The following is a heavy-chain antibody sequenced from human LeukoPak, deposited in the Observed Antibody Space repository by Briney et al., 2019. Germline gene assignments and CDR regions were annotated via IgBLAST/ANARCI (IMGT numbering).Heavy chain of an antibody. CDR1: GGSISTITYY. CDR3: ARTSYDFWSGYPDYYYMDV. V-gene: IGHV4-39*07. Sequence: SETLSLTCTVSGGSISTITYYWGWIRQPPGKGLEWVGHMYYRGNTFYNPSLKSRVTISVDTSKNQFSLKLSSVTAADTAVYYCARTSYDFWSGYPDYYYMDVWGKGTTVTVSS. D-gene: IGHD3-3*01. CDR2: MYYRGNT. J-gene: IGHJ6*03.